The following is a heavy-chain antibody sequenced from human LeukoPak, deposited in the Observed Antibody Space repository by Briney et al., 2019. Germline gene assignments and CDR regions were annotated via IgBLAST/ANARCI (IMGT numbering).Heavy chain of an antibody. CDR1: GGSFSGYY. J-gene: IGHJ6*04. D-gene: IGHD2-2*01. V-gene: IGHV4-34*01. Sequence: SETLSLTCAVYGGSFSGYYWSWIRQPPGKGLEWIGEINHSGSTNYNPSLKSRVTISVDASKNQFSLKPSSVTAADTAVYYCARSPRVVVPAAMPRGYYYYGMDVWGKGTTVTVSS. CDR3: ARSPRVVVPAAMPRGYYYYGMDV. CDR2: INHSGST.